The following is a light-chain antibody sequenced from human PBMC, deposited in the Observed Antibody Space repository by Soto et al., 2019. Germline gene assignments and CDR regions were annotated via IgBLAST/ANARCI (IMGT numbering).Light chain of an antibody. V-gene: IGLV2-14*01. J-gene: IGLJ1*01. CDR3: SSFTTSYFYV. CDR1: GSDIGAYNY. Sequence: QSALTQPASVSGSPGQSITISCTGSGSDIGAYNYVSWYQQHPGKAPKLLIHGVTRRPSGVSSRFSASKSAYPASLTISGLQAEDEANYYCSSFTTSYFYVFGPGTKLTVL. CDR2: GVT.